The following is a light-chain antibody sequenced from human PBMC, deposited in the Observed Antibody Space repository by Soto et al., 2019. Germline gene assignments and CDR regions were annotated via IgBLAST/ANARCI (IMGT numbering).Light chain of an antibody. J-gene: IGKJ3*01. V-gene: IGKV3-20*01. CDR2: GAS. CDR1: QSVGSNY. CDR3: QQYGNAPFT. Sequence: EIVLTQSPGTLSLSPGERATLYCRASQSVGSNYLAWYQQKPGQAPRVLIYGASSRATGIPDRFSGSGSGADFTLTISRLEPEDVAVYYCQQYGNAPFTFGPGTKVDIK.